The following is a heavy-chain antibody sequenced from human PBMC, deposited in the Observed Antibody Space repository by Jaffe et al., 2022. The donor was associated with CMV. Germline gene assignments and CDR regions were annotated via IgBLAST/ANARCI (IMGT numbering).Heavy chain of an antibody. V-gene: IGHV3-48*03. CDR2: ISSSGSTI. J-gene: IGHJ4*02. CDR1: GFTFSSYE. CDR3: ARGSTAAAGPPTGY. D-gene: IGHD6-13*01. Sequence: EVQLVESGGGLVQPGGSLRLSCAASGFTFSSYEMNWVRQAPGKGLEWVSYISSSGSTIYYADSVKGRFTISRDNAKNSLYLQMNSLRAEDTAVYYCARGSTAAAGPPTGYWGQGTLVTVSS.